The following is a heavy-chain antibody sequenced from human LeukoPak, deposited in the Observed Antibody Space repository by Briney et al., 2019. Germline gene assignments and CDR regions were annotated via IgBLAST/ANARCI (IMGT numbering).Heavy chain of an antibody. CDR2: ISAYNGNT. CDR1: GYTFTSYG. D-gene: IGHD1-26*01. V-gene: IGHV1-18*01. Sequence: ASVKVSCKASGYTFTSYGISWVRQAPGQGLEWVGWISAYNGNTNYAQKLQGRVTMTTDTSTSTAYMELRSLRSDDTAVYYCATVWGGSYFWGHDYWGQGTLVTVSS. J-gene: IGHJ4*02. CDR3: ATVWGGSYFWGHDY.